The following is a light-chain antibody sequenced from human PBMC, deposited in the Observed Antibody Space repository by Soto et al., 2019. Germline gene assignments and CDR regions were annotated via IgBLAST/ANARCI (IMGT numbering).Light chain of an antibody. J-gene: IGKJ1*01. Sequence: EIVMTQSPATLSVSPGDRATLSCRASQRVSSNLAWFQQKPGQAPRLLIYDAATRASGVPGRFSGSGSGTEFTLTISSLQSDDFAVYYCQHYNIWPPWTFGQGTKVEI. CDR3: QHYNIWPPWT. CDR1: QRVSSN. V-gene: IGKV3-15*01. CDR2: DAA.